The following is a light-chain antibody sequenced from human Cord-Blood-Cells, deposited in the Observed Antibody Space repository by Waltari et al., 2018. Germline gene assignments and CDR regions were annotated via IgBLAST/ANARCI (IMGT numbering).Light chain of an antibody. CDR1: CSNLGSTT. V-gene: IGLV1-44*01. CDR3: AAWDDSLNGYV. J-gene: IGLJ1*01. Sequence: QSVLTQPPSASGTPGQRVPISCCGSCSNLGSTTVNWYQQPPGTAPKLLIYSNKQRPSGVPDRFSGSKSGTSASLAISGLQSEDEADYYCAAWDDSLNGYVFGTGTKVTVL. CDR2: SNK.